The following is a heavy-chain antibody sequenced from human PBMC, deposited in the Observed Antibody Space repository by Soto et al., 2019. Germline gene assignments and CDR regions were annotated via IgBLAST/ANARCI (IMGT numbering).Heavy chain of an antibody. CDR2: LYWDDDK. J-gene: IGHJ4*02. CDR1: GFSLSTSEVG. CDR3: VPRGWMGGNSWLPGH. D-gene: IGHD6-13*01. Sequence: QITLKESGPTLVKPTQTLTLTCTFSGFSLSTSEVGVGWIRQPPGKALEWLALLYWDDDKRYNPSLKSRLTLHQDHLQNPVVLKMNHQDPGGQSTYYFVPRGWMGGNSWLPGHWGQGTLVTVSS. V-gene: IGHV2-5*02.